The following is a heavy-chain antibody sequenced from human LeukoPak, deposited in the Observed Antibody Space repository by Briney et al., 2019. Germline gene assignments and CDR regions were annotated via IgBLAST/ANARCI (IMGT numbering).Heavy chain of an antibody. J-gene: IGHJ4*02. Sequence: PGGSLRLSCAASGFTFSNAWMSWVRQAPGKGLEWIGRIKSNTDGGTTDYAAPVRGRFTISRDDSKNTLSLQMNSLKTEDTAVYYCTALLGTSWYDPRVYYFDYWGQGTLVTASS. CDR3: TALLGTSWYDPRVYYFDY. CDR1: GFTFSNAW. D-gene: IGHD2-2*01. CDR2: IKSNTDGGTT. V-gene: IGHV3-15*01.